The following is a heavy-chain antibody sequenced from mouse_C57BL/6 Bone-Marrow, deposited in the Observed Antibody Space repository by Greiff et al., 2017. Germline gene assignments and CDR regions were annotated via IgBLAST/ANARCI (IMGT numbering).Heavy chain of an antibody. CDR2: IHPNRGST. CDR1: GYTFTSYW. V-gene: IGHV1-64*01. J-gene: IGHJ3*01. CDR3: SRRFAY. Sequence: QVQLQQSGAELVKPGASVQLSCKASGYTFTSYWMHWVKQRPGQGLEWIGMIHPNRGSTNYNEKFKSKATLTVDKSSSTAYMQLSRLPSEDSAVYYCSRRFAYWGQGTLVTVSA.